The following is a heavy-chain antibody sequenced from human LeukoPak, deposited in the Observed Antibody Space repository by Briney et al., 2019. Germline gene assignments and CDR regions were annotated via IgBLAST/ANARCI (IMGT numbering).Heavy chain of an antibody. Sequence: GGSLRLSCVASGFTFSGYWMSWVRQAPGKGLEWVANIKRDGSEKHYVDSVKGRFTISRDNAKNSLYLQMNSLRAEDTAVYYCAYGATVFDYWGQGTLVTVSS. D-gene: IGHD1-26*01. V-gene: IGHV3-7*05. CDR2: IKRDGSEK. CDR3: AYGATVFDY. J-gene: IGHJ4*02. CDR1: GFTFSGYW.